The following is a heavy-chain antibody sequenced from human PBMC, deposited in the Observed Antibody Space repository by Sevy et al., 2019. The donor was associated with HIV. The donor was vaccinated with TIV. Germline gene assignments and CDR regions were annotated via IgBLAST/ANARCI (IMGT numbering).Heavy chain of an antibody. Sequence: GSRRLSCAASAFTFSRYWMGWVRQAPGKGLEWVANIKQDGSQKYYVDSVKGRFTISRDNAKNSLYLQMNSLRAEDTAVYYCARDSGNYYFNYWGQGALVTVSS. CDR2: IKQDGSQK. CDR1: AFTFSRYW. V-gene: IGHV3-7*01. J-gene: IGHJ4*02. D-gene: IGHD1-26*01. CDR3: ARDSGNYYFNY.